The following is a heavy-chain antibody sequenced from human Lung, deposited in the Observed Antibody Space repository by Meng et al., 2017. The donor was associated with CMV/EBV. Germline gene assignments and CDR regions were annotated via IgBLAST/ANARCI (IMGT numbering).Heavy chain of an antibody. CDR2: IYPGDSDT. J-gene: IGHJ4*02. Sequence: GEXXKISCEGSGYSFTGYWIAWVRQIPGRGLEWMGIIYPGDSDTRYSPSFQGQVTISADKSISTAYLQWSSLKASDTAMYYCARHPAFVYCSHTTACPYYFDYXGQGTLVTVSS. CDR3: ARHPAFVYCSHTTACPYYFDY. CDR1: GYSFTGYW. D-gene: IGHD2-15*01. V-gene: IGHV5-51*01.